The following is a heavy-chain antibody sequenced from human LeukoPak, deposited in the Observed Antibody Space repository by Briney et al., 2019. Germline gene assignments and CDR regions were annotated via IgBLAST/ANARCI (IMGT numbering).Heavy chain of an antibody. CDR3: ARDGLIDEGEYSSSWYGRDY. Sequence: GGSLRLSCAASGFTFSSYSMNWVRQAPGKGLEWVSCISSRSSYIYYADSVEGRFTISRDNAKNSLYLQMNSLRDEDTAVYFCARDGLIDEGEYSSSWYGRDYWGQGTLVTVSS. V-gene: IGHV3-21*01. CDR2: ISSRSSYI. D-gene: IGHD6-13*01. J-gene: IGHJ4*02. CDR1: GFTFSSYS.